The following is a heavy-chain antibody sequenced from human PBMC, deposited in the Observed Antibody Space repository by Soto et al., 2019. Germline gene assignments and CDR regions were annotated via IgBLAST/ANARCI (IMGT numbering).Heavy chain of an antibody. CDR2: VNPHTGGT. J-gene: IGHJ4*02. CDR3: ARVMAYEQQLVPFDY. D-gene: IGHD6-13*01. V-gene: IGHV1-2*02. Sequence: ASVKVSCKTSGYTFIGYYLNWVRQAPGQGLEWMGWVNPHTGGTHYAQKFDGRVTMTRDTSTYTAYMELSGLKFDDTATYFCARVMAYEQQLVPFDYWGQGTLVTVSS. CDR1: GYTFIGYY.